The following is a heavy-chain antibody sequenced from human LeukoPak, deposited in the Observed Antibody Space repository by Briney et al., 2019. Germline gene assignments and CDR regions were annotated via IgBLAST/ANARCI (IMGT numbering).Heavy chain of an antibody. D-gene: IGHD3-22*01. Sequence: PGGSLRLSCAASGFTFSSYGMHWVRQAPGKGLEWVSAISGSGGSTYYADSVKGRFTISRDNSMDTLYLQMNSLRAEDTAVYYCAKVSHSSGYYYNYFDYWGQGTLVTVSS. V-gene: IGHV3-23*01. J-gene: IGHJ4*02. CDR3: AKVSHSSGYYYNYFDY. CDR2: ISGSGGST. CDR1: GFTFSSYG.